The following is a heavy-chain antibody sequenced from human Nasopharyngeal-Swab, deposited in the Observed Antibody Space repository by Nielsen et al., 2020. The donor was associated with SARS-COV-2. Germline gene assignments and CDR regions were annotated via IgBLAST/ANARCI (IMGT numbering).Heavy chain of an antibody. CDR2: IYSGGTT. J-gene: IGHJ4*02. V-gene: IGHV3-53*01. CDR3: ARERRYYDSSGYYEAYYFDY. Sequence: GGSLRLSCAASGLIVSSNYMSWVRQAPGKGLEWVSIIYSGGTTYYADSVRGRFTISRDNAKNSLYLQMNSLRAEDTALYHCARERRYYDSSGYYEAYYFDYWGQGTLVTVSS. CDR1: GLIVSSNY. D-gene: IGHD3-22*01.